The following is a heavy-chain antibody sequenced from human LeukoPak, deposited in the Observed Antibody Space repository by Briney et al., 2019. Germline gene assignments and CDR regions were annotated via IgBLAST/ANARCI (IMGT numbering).Heavy chain of an antibody. CDR2: IYYSGST. D-gene: IGHD5-12*01. Sequence: SETLSLTCTVSGGSISSYYWNWIRQPPGKGLEWIGYIYYSGSTNYNPSLKSRVTISVDTSKNQFSLKLSSVTAADTAVYYCARAYRRGYVGGDLGYWGQGTLVTLSS. J-gene: IGHJ4*02. CDR1: GGSISSYY. CDR3: ARAYRRGYVGGDLGY. V-gene: IGHV4-59*01.